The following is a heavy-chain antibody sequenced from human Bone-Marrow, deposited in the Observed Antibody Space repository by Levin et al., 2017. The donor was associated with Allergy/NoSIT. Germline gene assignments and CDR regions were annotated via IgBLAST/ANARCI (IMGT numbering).Heavy chain of an antibody. D-gene: IGHD2-2*01. Sequence: SETLSLTCAVYGGSFSDSSWNWIRQPPERGLEWIGKISHSGRTQYNPSLKSRVTMSVDTSKNQFSLRLTSVTAADTAVYYCARGRGGVVEPAAQFRRRGDAPNFDLWGRGTLVTVSS. CDR2: ISHSGRT. J-gene: IGHJ2*01. CDR1: GGSFSDSS. V-gene: IGHV4-34*01. CDR3: ARGRGGVVEPAAQFRRRGDAPNFDL.